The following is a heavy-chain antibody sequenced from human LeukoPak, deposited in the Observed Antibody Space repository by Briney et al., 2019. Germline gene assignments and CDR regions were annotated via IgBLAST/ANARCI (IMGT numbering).Heavy chain of an antibody. CDR1: GGSISSGGYS. V-gene: IGHV4-30-2*01. CDR2: IYHSGST. J-gene: IGHJ6*02. D-gene: IGHD3-10*01. CDR3: ARVTDYYGSGSPLGGMDV. Sequence: SETLSLTCAVSGGSISSGGYSWSWIRQPPGKGLGWIGYIYHSGSTYYNPSLKSRVTISVDRSKNQFSLKLSSVTAADTAVYYCARVTDYYGSGSPLGGMDVWGQGTTVTVSS.